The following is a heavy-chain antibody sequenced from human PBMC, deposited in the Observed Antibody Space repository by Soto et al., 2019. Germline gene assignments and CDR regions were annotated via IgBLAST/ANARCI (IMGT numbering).Heavy chain of an antibody. D-gene: IGHD6-19*01. Sequence: EVQLVESGGGLLKSGGSLRLSCAASGFTFSKACMTWVRQAPGKGLEWVGRIKSKADGRTIDYAAPVKGRFSITRDDSKNTPYLQMHSLKLVDTAVYSCKAAYSYSSSLDLDYWGRGDLVTVSS. CDR3: KAAYSYSSSLDLDY. CDR1: GFTFSKAC. CDR2: IKSKADGRTI. V-gene: IGHV3-15*01. J-gene: IGHJ4*02.